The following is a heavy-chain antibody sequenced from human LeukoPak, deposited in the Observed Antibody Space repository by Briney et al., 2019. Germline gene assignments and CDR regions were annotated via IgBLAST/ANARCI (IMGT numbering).Heavy chain of an antibody. V-gene: IGHV1-24*01. CDR1: GYTLTELS. D-gene: IGHD5-24*01. CDR2: FDPEDGET. J-gene: IGHJ4*02. CDR3: ARENDRDGHGNY. Sequence: ASVKVSCKVSGYTLTELSMHWVRQAPGKGLEWMGGFDPEDGETIYAQKFQGRVTITADKSTSTAYMELSSLRSEDTAVYYCARENDRDGHGNYWGQGTLVTVSS.